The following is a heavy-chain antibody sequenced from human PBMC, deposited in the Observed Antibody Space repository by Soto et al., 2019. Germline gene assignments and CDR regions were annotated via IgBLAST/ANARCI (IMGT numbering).Heavy chain of an antibody. D-gene: IGHD3-3*01. CDR2: ISGSDGKT. J-gene: IGHJ4*02. CDR3: ARWSYLDY. V-gene: IGHV3-23*01. CDR1: GFSFGSYA. Sequence: QTGGSLRLSSAASGFSFGSYALSWVRQAPGKGLEWVSTISGSDGKTFYADSVKGRFSISRDTSQSTLYLQMNSLRADDTAMYYCARWSYLDYWGQGTRVTVSS.